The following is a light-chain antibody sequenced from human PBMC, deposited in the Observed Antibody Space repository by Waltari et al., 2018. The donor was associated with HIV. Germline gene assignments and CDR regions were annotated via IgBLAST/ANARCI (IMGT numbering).Light chain of an antibody. CDR2: EVT. CDR1: SSDVGDYNF. CDR3: SSYTSSSIWV. V-gene: IGLV2-14*01. J-gene: IGLJ3*02. Sequence: QSALTQPASVSGSPGQSITISCTGTSSDVGDYNFVSWYQQHPGEAPKRLIYEVTNRPSGVSNRFPGSKSGNTASLTISGLQAEDEADYFCSSYTSSSIWVFGGGTKLTVL.